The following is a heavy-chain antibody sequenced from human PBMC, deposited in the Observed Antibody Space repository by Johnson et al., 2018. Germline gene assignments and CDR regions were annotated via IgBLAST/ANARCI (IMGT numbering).Heavy chain of an antibody. J-gene: IGHJ1*01. CDR3: AKDLESIVVLPAAIPTRALEYFQH. CDR1: GFTFSSYA. D-gene: IGHD2-2*02. V-gene: IGHV3-23*01. CDR2: ISGRGGRT. Sequence: VQLQESGGGLVQXGGSLRLXCAASGFTFSSYAMSWVRQAPGKGLEWVPAISGRGGRTYYADSVKGRFPISRDNAKNTLYLQMNSLRAEDTAVSYCAKDLESIVVLPAAIPTRALEYFQHWGQGNLVTVSS.